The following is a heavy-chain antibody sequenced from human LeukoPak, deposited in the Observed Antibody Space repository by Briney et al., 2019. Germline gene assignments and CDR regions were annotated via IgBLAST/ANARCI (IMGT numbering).Heavy chain of an antibody. Sequence: SQTLSLTCTVSGGSISSGGYYWSWIRQHPGKGLEWIGYIYYSGSTYYNPSLKSRVTISVDTSKNQFSLKLSSVTAADTAVYYCARGGTVILNWFDPWGQGTLVTVSS. CDR1: GGSISSGGYY. V-gene: IGHV4-31*03. J-gene: IGHJ5*02. CDR2: IYYSGST. D-gene: IGHD1/OR15-1a*01. CDR3: ARGGTVILNWFDP.